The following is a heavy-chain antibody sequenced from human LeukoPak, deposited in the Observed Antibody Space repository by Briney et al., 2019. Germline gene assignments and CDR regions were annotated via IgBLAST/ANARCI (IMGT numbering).Heavy chain of an antibody. D-gene: IGHD3-10*01. J-gene: IGHJ6*03. V-gene: IGHV1-2*02. CDR2: INSNTGGT. CDR1: GYTFSGFY. Sequence: ASVTVSCKASGYTFSGFYMHWVRQAPGQGLEWMGWINSNTGGTNYAQKFQGRVTMTRDTSISTAYMELSRLRSDDTAVYYCARSRGSGSYYYYYYYMDVWGKGTTVTVSS. CDR3: ARSRGSGSYYYYYYYMDV.